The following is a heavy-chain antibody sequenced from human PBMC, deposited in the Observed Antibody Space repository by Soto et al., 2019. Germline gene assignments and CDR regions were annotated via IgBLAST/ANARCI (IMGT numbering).Heavy chain of an antibody. Sequence: PSETLSLTCTVSGGSISSYYWSWIRQPPGKGLEWIGYIYYSGSTNYNPSLKSRVTISVDTSKNQFSLKLSSVTAAVTAVYYCASYSNYDYWFDPWGQGTLVTVSS. CDR3: ASYSNYDYWFDP. CDR1: GGSISSYY. V-gene: IGHV4-59*01. D-gene: IGHD4-4*01. CDR2: IYYSGST. J-gene: IGHJ5*02.